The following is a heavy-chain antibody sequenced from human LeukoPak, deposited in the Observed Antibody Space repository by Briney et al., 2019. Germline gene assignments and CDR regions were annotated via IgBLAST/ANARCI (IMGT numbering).Heavy chain of an antibody. V-gene: IGHV3-74*01. Sequence: GGSLRLSCAVSGFTFRTYWMHWVRQVPGEGLVWVSRINEDGSITNYADSVKGRFTISRDNAKNSLYLQMNSLRAEDTAVYYCARVSGWSEHFDYWGQGTLVTVSS. J-gene: IGHJ4*02. CDR1: GFTFRTYW. CDR2: INEDGSIT. CDR3: ARVSGWSEHFDY. D-gene: IGHD6-19*01.